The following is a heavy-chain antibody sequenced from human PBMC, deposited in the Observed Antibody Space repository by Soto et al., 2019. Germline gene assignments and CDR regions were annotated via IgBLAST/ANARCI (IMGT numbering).Heavy chain of an antibody. J-gene: IGHJ5*02. CDR3: AIGAPFICSGDRCFSHGLFLS. Sequence: GGALRLSCAASGFTLGMYSMNWVRQAPGKGMEGISYINGSSSTMYYAESVKGGFIMSRDNADNSLYLQMNSLRDEDTAVYYCAIGAPFICSGDRCFSHGLFLSWGQGPLVTVSS. CDR2: INGSSSTM. V-gene: IGHV3-48*02. D-gene: IGHD2-15*01. CDR1: GFTLGMYS.